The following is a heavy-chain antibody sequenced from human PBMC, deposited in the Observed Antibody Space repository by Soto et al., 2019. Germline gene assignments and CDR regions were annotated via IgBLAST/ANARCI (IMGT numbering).Heavy chain of an antibody. CDR3: ASFIERRNWVYYYYGMDV. D-gene: IGHD1-1*01. J-gene: IGHJ6*02. CDR1: GYTFTSDA. Sequence: QVQLVKSGAEVKKPGASVKVSCKASGYTFTSDAMQWVRQAPRQRIERRGWITAGNGNTKYSQKFQGRVTLTRDTSASRAYMELSRLRSADTAVYYWASFIERRNWVYYYYGMDVWGQGTTVTVS. V-gene: IGHV1-3*01. CDR2: ITAGNGNT.